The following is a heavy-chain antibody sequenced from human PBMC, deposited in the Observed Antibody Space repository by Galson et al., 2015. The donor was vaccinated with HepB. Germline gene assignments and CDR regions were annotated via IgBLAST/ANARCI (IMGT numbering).Heavy chain of an antibody. D-gene: IGHD2-15*01. J-gene: IGHJ4*02. CDR3: ARRYCSGGSCYFDY. V-gene: IGHV3-11*01. CDR2: ISSSGSTI. CDR1: GFTFSDYY. Sequence: SLRLSCAASGFTFSDYYMSWIRQAPGKGLEWVSYISSSGSTIYYADSVKGRFTISRDNAKNPLYLQMNSLRAEDTAVYYCARRYCSGGSCYFDYWGQGTLVTASS.